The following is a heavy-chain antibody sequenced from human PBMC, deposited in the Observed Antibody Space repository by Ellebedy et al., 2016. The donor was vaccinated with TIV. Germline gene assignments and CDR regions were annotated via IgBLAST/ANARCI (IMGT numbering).Heavy chain of an antibody. J-gene: IGHJ5*02. CDR2: ISYDGTTK. D-gene: IGHD4-17*01. Sequence: GESLKISCEASGFTFNSYAFHWVRQTPGKGLEWVAFISYDGTTKYHVDSVQGRFTISRDNAKNSLYLQLNSLRVEDTAVYYCARRGSYGDYAVQVNNWFDRWGQGTLVTV. CDR3: ARRGSYGDYAVQVNNWFDR. CDR1: GFTFNSYA. V-gene: IGHV3-30*04.